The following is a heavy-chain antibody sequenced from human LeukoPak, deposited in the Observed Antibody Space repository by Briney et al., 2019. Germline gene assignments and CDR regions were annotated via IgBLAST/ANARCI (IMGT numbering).Heavy chain of an antibody. J-gene: IGHJ4*02. CDR2: INPSGGST. V-gene: IGHV1-46*01. D-gene: IGHD6-6*01. CDR1: GYTFTRYY. Sequence: GXSVKVSCKASGYTFTRYYIHWVRQAPGQGLEWMGVINPSGGSTTHARKFQGRVTMTRDTSTSTVYMDLSSLRSEDTAVYYCARDLVGSSSGWGQGTLVTVSS. CDR3: ARDLVGSSSG.